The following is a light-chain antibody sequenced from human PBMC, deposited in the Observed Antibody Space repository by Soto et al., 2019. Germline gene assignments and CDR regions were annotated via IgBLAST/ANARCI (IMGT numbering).Light chain of an antibody. Sequence: EIVMTQSPATLSVSPGARATLSCRDSQSISCNLAWYQQKPGQAPRLLMYGASTRATGIPATFGGSGSVTEFTLTISSLQSEDFAVYYCQQYNNWPPITFGGGTKVEIK. CDR1: QSISCN. V-gene: IGKV3-15*01. J-gene: IGKJ4*01. CDR2: GAS. CDR3: QQYNNWPPIT.